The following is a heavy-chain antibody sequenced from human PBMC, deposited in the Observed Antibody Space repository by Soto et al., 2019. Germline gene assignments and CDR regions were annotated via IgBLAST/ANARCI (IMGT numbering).Heavy chain of an antibody. CDR2: VHYSGNT. Sequence: SETLSLTCTVSGGSIRSGDYYWSWIRHTPERGLEWCGYVHYSGNTFYNPSLKSRATISLDTSRNQFSLNLSSVTAADSAVYYCAREIMAADHFDYWGQGALVTVSS. J-gene: IGHJ4*02. D-gene: IGHD6-13*01. V-gene: IGHV4-30-4*01. CDR1: GGSIRSGDYY. CDR3: AREIMAADHFDY.